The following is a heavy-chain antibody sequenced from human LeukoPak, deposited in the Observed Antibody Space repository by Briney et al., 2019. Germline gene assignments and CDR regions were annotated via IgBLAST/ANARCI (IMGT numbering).Heavy chain of an antibody. V-gene: IGHV3-11*04. J-gene: IGHJ6*03. D-gene: IGHD6-13*01. CDR2: ISSSGSTI. CDR1: GFTFSDYY. Sequence: PGGSLRLSCAASGFTFSDYYMSWIRQAPGKGLEWVSYISSSGSTIYYAGSVKGRFTISRDNAKNSLYLQMNSLRAEDTAVYYCARAAAGRDGYYYYYYYMDVWGKGTTVTVSS. CDR3: ARAAAGRDGYYYYYYYMDV.